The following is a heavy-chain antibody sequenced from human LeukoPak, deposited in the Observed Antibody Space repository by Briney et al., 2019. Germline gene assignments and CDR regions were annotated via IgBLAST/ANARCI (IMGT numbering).Heavy chain of an antibody. J-gene: IGHJ4*02. CDR3: ARVGSIVAAHYYFDY. D-gene: IGHD1-26*01. CDR1: GGSINNTLFY. Sequence: PSETLSLTCTVSGGSINNTLFYWGWIRQPPGKGLEWIGSVYRSGSTSYNPSLQSRVSISVDTPKNQFSLIMTSVTAADTAVYYCARVGSIVAAHYYFDYWGQGILVTVSS. CDR2: VYRSGST. V-gene: IGHV4-39*07.